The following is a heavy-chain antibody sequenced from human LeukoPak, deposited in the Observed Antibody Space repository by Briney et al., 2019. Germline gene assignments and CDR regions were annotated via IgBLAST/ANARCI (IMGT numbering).Heavy chain of an antibody. D-gene: IGHD5-12*01. V-gene: IGHV3-30*18. CDR2: ISYDGSNK. CDR1: GFTFSSYG. Sequence: GGSLRLSCAASGFTFSSYGMHWVRRAPGKGLEWVAVISYDGSNKYYADSVKGRFTISRDNSKNTLYLQMNSLRAEDTAVYYCAKGPPHSGYDVGFDYWGQGTLVTVCS. CDR3: AKGPPHSGYDVGFDY. J-gene: IGHJ4*02.